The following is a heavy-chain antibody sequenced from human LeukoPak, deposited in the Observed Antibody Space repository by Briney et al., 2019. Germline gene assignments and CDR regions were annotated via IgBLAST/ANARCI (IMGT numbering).Heavy chain of an antibody. CDR3: ARDLAAAADS. V-gene: IGHV3-21*01. CDR1: GFTFSSYS. CDR2: ISSSSSYI. Sequence: GGSLTLSCAASGFTFSSYSMNWVREAPGKGLEWVSSISSSSSYIYYADSVRGRFTISRDNAKNSLYLQMNSLRAEDTAVYYCARDLAAAADSWGQGTLVTVSS. J-gene: IGHJ4*02. D-gene: IGHD6-13*01.